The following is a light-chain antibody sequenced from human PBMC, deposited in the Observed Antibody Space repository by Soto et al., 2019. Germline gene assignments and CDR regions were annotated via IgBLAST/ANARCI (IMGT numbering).Light chain of an antibody. J-gene: IGKJ4*01. CDR2: GAS. V-gene: IGKV3-15*01. CDR3: QQYDKWPLT. CDR1: QSVGTN. Sequence: EIVMTQSPATLSVSPGERATLSCRASQSVGTNFAWYQQKPGQAPRLFIYGASTRATGIPARFSGSESGTEFTLTISSLQSEDFVVYYCQQYDKWPLTFGGGTKVEIK.